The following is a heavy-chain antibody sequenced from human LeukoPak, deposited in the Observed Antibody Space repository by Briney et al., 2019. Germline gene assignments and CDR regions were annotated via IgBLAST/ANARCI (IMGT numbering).Heavy chain of an antibody. D-gene: IGHD3-22*01. V-gene: IGHV4-38-2*02. J-gene: IGHJ3*02. Sequence: SETLSLTCTVSGGSISSYYWSWIRQPPGKGLEWIGSIYHSGSTYYNPSLKSRVTISVDTSKNQFSLKLSSVTAADTAVYYCARVWARLGRYYYDSSGYYLGAFDIWGQGTMVTVSS. CDR3: ARVWARLGRYYYDSSGYYLGAFDI. CDR1: GGSISSYY. CDR2: IYHSGST.